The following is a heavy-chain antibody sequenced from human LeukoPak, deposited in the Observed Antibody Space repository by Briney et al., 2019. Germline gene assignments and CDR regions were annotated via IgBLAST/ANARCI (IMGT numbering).Heavy chain of an antibody. CDR2: IYYSGST. CDR3: ARVGDDSGYSDY. D-gene: IGHD3-22*01. J-gene: IGHJ4*02. Sequence: SETLSLTCTVSGGSISSYYWSWIRQPPGKGLEWIGYIYYSGSTNYNPSLKSRVTISVDTSKNQFSLKLSSVTAADTAVYYCARVGDDSGYSDYWGQGTLVTVSS. CDR1: GGSISSYY. V-gene: IGHV4-59*01.